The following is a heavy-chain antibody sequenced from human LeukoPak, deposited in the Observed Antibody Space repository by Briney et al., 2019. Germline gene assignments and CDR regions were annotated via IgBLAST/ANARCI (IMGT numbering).Heavy chain of an antibody. Sequence: SETLSLTCAVYGGSFSGYYWSWIRQPPGKGLEWIGEINHSGSTNYNPSLKSRVTISVDTSKNQFSLKLSSVTAADTAVYYCARRGYCSSTSCYRPSDYWGQGTLVTVSS. CDR1: GGSFSGYY. J-gene: IGHJ4*02. D-gene: IGHD2-2*01. V-gene: IGHV4-34*01. CDR2: INHSGST. CDR3: ARRGYCSSTSCYRPSDY.